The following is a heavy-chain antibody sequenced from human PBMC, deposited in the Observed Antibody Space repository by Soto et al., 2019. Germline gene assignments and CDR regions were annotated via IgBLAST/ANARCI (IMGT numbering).Heavy chain of an antibody. CDR2: INSDGSST. J-gene: IGHJ4*02. CDR3: ARWDFSSGYYSPTFDY. D-gene: IGHD3-22*01. Sequence: GESLKISCAASGFTFSSYWMHWVRQAPGKGLVWVSRINSDGSSTSYADSVKGRFTISRDNAKNTLYLQMNSLRAEDTAVYYCARWDFSSGYYSPTFDYWGQGTLVTVSS. V-gene: IGHV3-74*01. CDR1: GFTFSSYW.